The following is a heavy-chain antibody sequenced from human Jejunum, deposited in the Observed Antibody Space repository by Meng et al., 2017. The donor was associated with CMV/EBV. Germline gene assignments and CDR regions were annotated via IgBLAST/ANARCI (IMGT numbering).Heavy chain of an antibody. CDR3: AHRRLLGVSYDAFDV. CDR2: IYWNDDK. D-gene: IGHD2-8*02. CDR1: GFALTASGVG. J-gene: IGHJ3*01. V-gene: IGHV2-5*01. Sequence: GFALTASGVGVAWIRQPPGKALEWVAFIYWNDDKRYSPSLTNRVTITKDTSKNQVVLTMTNMDPVDTGTYYCAHRRLLGVSYDAFDVWGQGTMVTVSS.